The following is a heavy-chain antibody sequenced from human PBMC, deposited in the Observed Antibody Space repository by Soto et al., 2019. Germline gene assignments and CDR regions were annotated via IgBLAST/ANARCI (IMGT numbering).Heavy chain of an antibody. CDR1: GFTFSNAW. Sequence: PGGSLRLSCAASGFTFSNAWMNWVRQAPGKGLEWVGRIKSKTDGGTTDYAAPVKGRFTISRDDSKNTLYLQMNSLKTEDTAAYYCTTVSGYYLYYYYYYGMDVWGQGTTVTVSS. J-gene: IGHJ6*02. D-gene: IGHD3-22*01. V-gene: IGHV3-15*07. CDR2: IKSKTDGGTT. CDR3: TTVSGYYLYYYYYYGMDV.